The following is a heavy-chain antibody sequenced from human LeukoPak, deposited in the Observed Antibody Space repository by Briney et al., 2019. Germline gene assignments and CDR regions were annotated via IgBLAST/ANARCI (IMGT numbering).Heavy chain of an antibody. CDR1: GFTFSDYY. CDR2: ISGSSTYT. V-gene: IGHV3-11*06. J-gene: IGHJ4*02. CDR3: ARVGSRGYYFDY. D-gene: IGHD1-26*01. Sequence: GGSLRLFCASSGFTFSDYYMSWIRQAPGKGLEWVSHISGSSTYTNYADPVKGRFTISRDNANNSLYLQMNSLTAEDTAVFYCARVGSRGYYFDYWGQGTLVSVSS.